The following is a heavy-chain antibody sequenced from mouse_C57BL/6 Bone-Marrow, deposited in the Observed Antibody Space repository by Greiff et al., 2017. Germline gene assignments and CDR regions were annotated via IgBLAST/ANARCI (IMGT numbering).Heavy chain of an antibody. Sequence: VKLQQPGAELVRPGSSVKMSCKASGYTFTSYWMHWVKQRPIQGLEWIGNIDPSDSETHYNQKFKDKATLTVAKSSSTAYMQLSSLTSEDSAVYYCARWGYGYVDVWGTGTTVTVSS. CDR2: IDPSDSET. CDR1: GYTFTSYW. V-gene: IGHV1-52*01. CDR3: ARWGYGYVDV. J-gene: IGHJ1*03.